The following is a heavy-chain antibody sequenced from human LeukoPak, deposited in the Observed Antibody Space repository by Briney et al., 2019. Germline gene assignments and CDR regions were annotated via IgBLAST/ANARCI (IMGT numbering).Heavy chain of an antibody. CDR1: GFTFSSYW. CDR2: INIDGSTS. J-gene: IGHJ4*02. Sequence: GGSLRLSCAASGFTFSSYWMHWVRQATGKGPVWVSRINIDGSTSNYADSVKGRFTISRDNAKNAVYLQMSSLRVEDTAVYYCARASALATPPFAYWGQGTLVTVSS. CDR3: ARASALATPPFAY. V-gene: IGHV3-74*01. D-gene: IGHD5-12*01.